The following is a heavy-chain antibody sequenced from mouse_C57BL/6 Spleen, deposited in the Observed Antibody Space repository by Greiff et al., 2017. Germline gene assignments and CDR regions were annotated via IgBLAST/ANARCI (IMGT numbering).Heavy chain of an antibody. CDR3: ARSLRAQATFAY. D-gene: IGHD3-2*02. CDR1: GFNIKNTY. CDR2: IDPANGNT. J-gene: IGHJ3*01. V-gene: IGHV14-3*01. Sequence: EVQLQQSVAELVRPGASVKLSCTASGFNIKNTYMHCVKQRPEQGLEWIGRIDPANGNTKYAPKFQGKATITADTSSNTAYLQLSSLTSEDTAIYYCARSLRAQATFAYWGQGTLVTVSA.